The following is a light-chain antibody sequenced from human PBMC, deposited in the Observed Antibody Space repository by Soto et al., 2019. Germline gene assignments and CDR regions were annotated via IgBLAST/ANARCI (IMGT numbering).Light chain of an antibody. Sequence: DIVMTQSPDSLAVSLGERAIINCKSSQSVLYSSDNNNYLAWYQQKPGQPPKLLIYWASTRESGVPDRFSGSGSGTVFTLTISSLQAEDVAVYYCQQYYSTPPTFGQGTRLEIK. V-gene: IGKV4-1*01. CDR1: QSVLYSSDNNNY. CDR3: QQYYSTPPT. CDR2: WAS. J-gene: IGKJ2*01.